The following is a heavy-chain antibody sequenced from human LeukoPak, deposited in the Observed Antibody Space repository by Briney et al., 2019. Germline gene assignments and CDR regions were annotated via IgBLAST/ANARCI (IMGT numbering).Heavy chain of an antibody. CDR3: ARPERYDFWSGQYYFDY. CDR2: INHSGST. CDR1: GGSFSGYY. V-gene: IGHV4-34*01. Sequence: SETLSLTCAVYGGSFSGYYWSWIRQPPGKGLEWIGEINHSGSTNYNPSLKSRVTISVDTSQNQFSLKLSSVTAADTAVYYCARPERYDFWSGQYYFDYWGQGTLVTVSS. D-gene: IGHD3-3*01. J-gene: IGHJ4*02.